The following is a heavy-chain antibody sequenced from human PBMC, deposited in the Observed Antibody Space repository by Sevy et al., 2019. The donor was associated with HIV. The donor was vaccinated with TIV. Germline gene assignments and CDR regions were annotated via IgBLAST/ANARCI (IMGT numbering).Heavy chain of an antibody. CDR2: VSPTSLST. V-gene: IGHV3-23*01. CDR3: AKLHSRMIPGNGALDY. Sequence: GGSLRLSCTASGFSFSNYVMAWVRQAPGKGRGWVSSVSPTSLSTYYAESVKGRFTISRDNSKNTLYLQMNSLRAEDTAIYYCAKLHSRMIPGNGALDYWGRGTLVTVSS. D-gene: IGHD3-16*01. CDR1: GFSFSNYV. J-gene: IGHJ4*01.